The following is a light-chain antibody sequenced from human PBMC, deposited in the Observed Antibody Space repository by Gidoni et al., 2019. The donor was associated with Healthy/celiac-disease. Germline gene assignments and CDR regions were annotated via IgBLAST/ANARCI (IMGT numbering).Light chain of an antibody. CDR1: SSDVGGYNY. CDR3: SSYTSSSTLYVV. V-gene: IGLV2-14*04. CDR2: DVS. J-gene: IGLJ2*01. Sequence: VSCTGTSSDVGGYNYVYWYQQHPGKAPKRMIYDVSNRPSGVSNRFSGSKSGNTASLTISGLQAEDEADYYCSSYTSSSTLYVVFGGGTKLTVL.